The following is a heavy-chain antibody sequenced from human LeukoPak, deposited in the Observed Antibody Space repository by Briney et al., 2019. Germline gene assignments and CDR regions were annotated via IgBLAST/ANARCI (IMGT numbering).Heavy chain of an antibody. CDR1: GFTFDDYG. J-gene: IGHJ4*02. V-gene: IGHV3-23*01. D-gene: IGHD3-3*01. CDR2: ISGSGGST. Sequence: PGGSLRLSCAASGFTFDDYGMSWVRQAPGKGLEWVSAISGSGGSTYYADSVKGRFTISRDNSKNTLYLQMNSLRAEDTAVYYCAKGIPSYYDFWSGYSYFDYWGQGTLVTVSS. CDR3: AKGIPSYYDFWSGYSYFDY.